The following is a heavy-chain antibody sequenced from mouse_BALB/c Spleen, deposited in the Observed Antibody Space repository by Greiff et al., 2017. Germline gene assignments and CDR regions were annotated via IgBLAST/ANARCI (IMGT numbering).Heavy chain of an antibody. CDR2: ISYSGST. D-gene: IGHD2-1*01. CDR3: ARYGNYGGFAY. J-gene: IGHJ3*01. CDR1: GYSITSDYA. V-gene: IGHV3-2*02. Sequence: VQLKESGPGLVKPSQSLSLTCTVTGYSITSDYAWNWIRQFPGNKLEWMGYISYSGSTSYNPSLKSRISITRDTSKNQFFLQLNSVTTEDTATYYCARYGNYGGFAYWGQGTLVTVSA.